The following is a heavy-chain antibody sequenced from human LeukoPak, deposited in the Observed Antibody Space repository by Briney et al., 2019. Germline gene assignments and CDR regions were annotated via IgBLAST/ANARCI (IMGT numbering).Heavy chain of an antibody. Sequence: GRSLRLSCAASGFTFSSYGMHWVRQAPGKGLEWVAVISYDGSNKYYADSVKGRFTISRDNAKNSLYLQMNSLRAEDTAVYYCARDVADYDFWSGLRSVSWFDPWGQGTLVTVSS. D-gene: IGHD3-3*01. CDR1: GFTFSSYG. CDR2: ISYDGSNK. J-gene: IGHJ5*02. CDR3: ARDVADYDFWSGLRSVSWFDP. V-gene: IGHV3-30*03.